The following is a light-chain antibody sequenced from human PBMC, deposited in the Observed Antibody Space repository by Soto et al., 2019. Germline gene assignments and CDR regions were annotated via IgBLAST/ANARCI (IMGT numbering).Light chain of an antibody. J-gene: IGKJ1*01. CDR2: ATS. V-gene: IGKV3-20*01. CDR3: QQYGRSGT. CDR1: QSVSRTY. Sequence: EIVLTQSPGTLSLSPGERATLSCMASQSVSRTYLAWYQQKPVQAPRLLIYATSSRATGIPDRFSGSGSGTDFTLTISRLEPEDFAVYYCQQYGRSGTFGQGTKVEIK.